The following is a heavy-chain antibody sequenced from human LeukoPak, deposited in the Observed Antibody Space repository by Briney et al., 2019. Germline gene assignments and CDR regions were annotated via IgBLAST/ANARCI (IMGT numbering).Heavy chain of an antibody. CDR1: GGTFSSYA. V-gene: IGHV1-69*04. CDR2: IIPILGIA. J-gene: IGHJ1*01. Sequence: SVKVSCKASGGTFSSYAISWVRQAPGQGLEWMGRIIPILGIANYAQKFQGRVTITADKSTSTAYMELSSLRSEDTAVYYCAXXXXPESWSEYFQHWGQGTLVTVSS. D-gene: IGHD1-14*01. CDR3: AXXXXPESWSEYFQH.